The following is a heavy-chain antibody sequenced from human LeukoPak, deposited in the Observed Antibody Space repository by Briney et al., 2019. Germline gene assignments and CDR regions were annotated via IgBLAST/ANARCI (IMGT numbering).Heavy chain of an antibody. CDR1: GYSITDGYY. CDR2: VYHSGST. Sequence: PSETLSLTCAVSGYSITDGYYWGRIRQPPGKGPEYIGFVYHSGSTYYNPSLRRRVTMSVDTSKNQFSLNLTSVTAADTAVYFCARVVGSSSSKNWFDPWGQGTLVTVSS. J-gene: IGHJ5*02. CDR3: ARVVGSSSSKNWFDP. D-gene: IGHD2-2*01. V-gene: IGHV4-38-2*01.